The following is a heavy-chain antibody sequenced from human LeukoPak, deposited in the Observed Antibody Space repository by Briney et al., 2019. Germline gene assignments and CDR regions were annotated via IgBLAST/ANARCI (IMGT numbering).Heavy chain of an antibody. D-gene: IGHD3-10*01. CDR1: GGTFSSYA. CDR2: IIPILGIA. J-gene: IGHJ4*02. Sequence: ASVKVSCKASGGTFSSYAISWVRQAPGQGLEWMGRIIPILGIANYAQKFQGRVTITADKSTSTAYMELSSLRSEDTAVHYCASLYYCGSGSYESDYWGQGTLVTVSS. CDR3: ASLYYCGSGSYESDY. V-gene: IGHV1-69*04.